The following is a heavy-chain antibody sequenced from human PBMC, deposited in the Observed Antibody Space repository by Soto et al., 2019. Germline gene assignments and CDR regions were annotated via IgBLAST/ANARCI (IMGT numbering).Heavy chain of an antibody. V-gene: IGHV3-74*01. Sequence: GGSLRLSCAASEFTFSTYGVNWVRQAPGKGLLWVSRVNGDGSSTNYADSVKGRFTIFRDNDRNTVHLQMNSLGAEDTAVYYCARAYSSGWPLDYWGQGTLVTVSS. CDR3: ARAYSSGWPLDY. J-gene: IGHJ4*02. CDR1: EFTFSTYG. D-gene: IGHD6-19*01. CDR2: VNGDGSST.